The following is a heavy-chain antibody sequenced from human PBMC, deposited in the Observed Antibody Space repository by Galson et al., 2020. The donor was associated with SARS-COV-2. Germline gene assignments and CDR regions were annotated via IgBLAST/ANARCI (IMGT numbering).Heavy chain of an antibody. CDR2: ISTYTGNT. V-gene: IGHV1-18*01. CDR1: GYIFTSYG. CDR3: ATKRGYSGYDYFTWFDP. Sequence: ASVKVSCQASGYIFTSYGISWVRQAPGQGLEWMGWISTYTGNTNYAQKFQGRVTMTTDTSTTTAYMELRSLRSDDTALYYCATKRGYSGYDYFTWFDPWGQGTLVTVSS. D-gene: IGHD5-12*01. J-gene: IGHJ5*02.